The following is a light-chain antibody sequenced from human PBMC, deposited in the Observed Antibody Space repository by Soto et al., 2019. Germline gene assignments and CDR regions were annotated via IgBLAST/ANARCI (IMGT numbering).Light chain of an antibody. CDR1: QSVRSY. Sequence: EIVLTQSPATLSLSPGERTTLSCRARQSVRSYLAWYQQKPGQAPRLLIYDASNRATGTPARFSGSGSVTDFTLTISSLEPEDFAVYYCQQRSNWPITFGQGTRLEIK. V-gene: IGKV3-11*01. J-gene: IGKJ5*01. CDR2: DAS. CDR3: QQRSNWPIT.